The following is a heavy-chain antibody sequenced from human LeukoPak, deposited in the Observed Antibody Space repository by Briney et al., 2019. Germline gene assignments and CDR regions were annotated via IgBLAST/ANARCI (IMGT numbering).Heavy chain of an antibody. J-gene: IGHJ3*02. V-gene: IGHV5-51*01. CDR1: GSTFTSYW. CDR3: ARPTWTDAFDI. Sequence: GESLQISCKGSGSTFTSYWIGWVRQMPGKGLEWMGIIYPGDSDTRYSPSFQGQVTIPADKSISTAYLQWSSLRASDTAMYYCARPTWTDAFDIWGQGTMVTVSS. CDR2: IYPGDSDT. D-gene: IGHD3/OR15-3a*01.